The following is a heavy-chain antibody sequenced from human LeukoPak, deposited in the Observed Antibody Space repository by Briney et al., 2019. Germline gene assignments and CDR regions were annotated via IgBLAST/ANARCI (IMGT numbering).Heavy chain of an antibody. CDR3: ARHGLRWLRPHAFDS. D-gene: IGHD5-12*01. J-gene: IGHJ3*02. Sequence: SETLSLTCTVSGDSISSSSYYWGWIRQPPGKGLEWIGSIYYSGSTYYNPSLKSRVTISVDTSKTQFFLKLSSVTAADTAVYYCARHGLRWLRPHAFDSWGQGTMVTVSS. CDR2: IYYSGST. CDR1: GDSISSSSYY. V-gene: IGHV4-39*01.